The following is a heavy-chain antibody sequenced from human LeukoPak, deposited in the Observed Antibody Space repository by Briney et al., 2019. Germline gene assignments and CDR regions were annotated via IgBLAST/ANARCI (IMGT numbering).Heavy chain of an antibody. J-gene: IGHJ4*02. CDR3: ARDVQTNYYDSSRYHDY. CDR2: INPNSGGT. V-gene: IGHV1-2*06. CDR1: GYTFTGYY. Sequence: ASVKVSCKASGYTFTGYYMHWVRQAPGQGLEWMGRINPNSGGTNYAQKFQGRVTMTRDTSISTAYMELSRLRSDDTAVYYCARDVQTNYYDSSRYHDYWGRGTLVTVSS. D-gene: IGHD3-22*01.